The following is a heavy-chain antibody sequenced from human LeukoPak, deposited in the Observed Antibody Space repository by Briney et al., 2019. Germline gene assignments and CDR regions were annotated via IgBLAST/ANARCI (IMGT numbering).Heavy chain of an antibody. CDR1: GGSITSYY. CDR3: ARGSRFDAFDI. J-gene: IGHJ3*02. Sequence: PETLSLTCTVSGGSITSYYWSWIRQPPGKGLEWIGYIFYSGGANYNPSLKSRVTISVDTSKNQFSLKLSSVTAADTAVYYCARGSRFDAFDIWGQGTMVTVSS. CDR2: IFYSGGA. D-gene: IGHD3-16*01. V-gene: IGHV4-59*01.